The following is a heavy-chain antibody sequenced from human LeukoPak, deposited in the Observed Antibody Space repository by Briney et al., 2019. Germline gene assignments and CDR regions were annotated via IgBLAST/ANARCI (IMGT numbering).Heavy chain of an antibody. CDR1: GGSISSYY. Sequence: SETLSLTCTVSGGSISSYYWSWIRQPPGKGLEWIGYICYSGSTNYNPSLKSRVTISVDTSKNQFSLKLSSVTAADTAVYYCAGTAASYYYYYGMDVWGQGTTVTVSS. V-gene: IGHV4-59*01. CDR2: ICYSGST. D-gene: IGHD6-25*01. J-gene: IGHJ6*02. CDR3: AGTAASYYYYYGMDV.